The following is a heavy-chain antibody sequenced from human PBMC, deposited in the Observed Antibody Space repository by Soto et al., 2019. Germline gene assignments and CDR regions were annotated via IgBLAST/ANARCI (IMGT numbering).Heavy chain of an antibody. D-gene: IGHD3-22*01. CDR1: GCTFTSYD. V-gene: IGHV1-8*01. Sequence: ASVEVSCKASGCTFTSYDINWVRQATGRGLEWMGWMNPNSGNTGYAQKFQGRVTMTRNTSISTAYMELSSLRSEATAVYYCARRDSSSVVYGMDVWGQGTTVTVSS. CDR2: MNPNSGNT. J-gene: IGHJ6*02. CDR3: ARRDSSSVVYGMDV.